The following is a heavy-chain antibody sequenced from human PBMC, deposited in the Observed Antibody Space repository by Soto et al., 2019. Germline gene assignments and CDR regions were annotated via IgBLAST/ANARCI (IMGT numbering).Heavy chain of an antibody. CDR2: IYYSGST. V-gene: IGHV4-59*01. Sequence: QVQLQESGPGLVKPSETLSLTCNVSGGSISSYYWSWIRQPPGKGLEWIGYIYYSGSTNHNPSLTSRVTISVDTSKNQFSLKLSSVTAADTAVYYCARGQIAVAGRVFDYWGQGTLVTVSS. CDR3: ARGQIAVAGRVFDY. J-gene: IGHJ4*02. CDR1: GGSISSYY. D-gene: IGHD6-19*01.